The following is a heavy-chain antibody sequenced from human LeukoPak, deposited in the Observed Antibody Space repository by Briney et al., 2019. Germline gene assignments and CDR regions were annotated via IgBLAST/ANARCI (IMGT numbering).Heavy chain of an antibody. D-gene: IGHD1-1*01. CDR3: ARDWVTGTVRFDY. V-gene: IGHV3-30*04. J-gene: IGHJ4*02. Sequence: GGSLRLSCAASGFTFSSYAMHWVRQAPGKGLEWVAVISYDGSNKYYADSVKGRFTISRDNSKNTLYLQMNSLRAEDTAVYYCARDWVTGTVRFDYWGQGTLVTVSS. CDR1: GFTFSSYA. CDR2: ISYDGSNK.